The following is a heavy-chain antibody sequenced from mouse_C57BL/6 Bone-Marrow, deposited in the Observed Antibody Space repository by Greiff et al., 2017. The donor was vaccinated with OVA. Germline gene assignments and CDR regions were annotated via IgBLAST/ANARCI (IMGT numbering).Heavy chain of an antibody. V-gene: IGHV1-81*01. J-gene: IGHJ1*03. CDR3: ALTNYFDV. CDR1: GYTFTSYW. D-gene: IGHD4-1*01. CDR2: ICPSSGNT. Sequence: VQLQQSGAELVKPGASVKLSCKASGYTFTSYWMSWVKQRPGQGLEWIGEICPSSGNTYYNEKFKGKATLTADKSSSTAYMQLSSLTSEDSAVYFCALTNYFDVWGTGTTVTVSS.